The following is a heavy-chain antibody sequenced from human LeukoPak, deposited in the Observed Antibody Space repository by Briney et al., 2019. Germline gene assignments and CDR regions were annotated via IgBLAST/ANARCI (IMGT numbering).Heavy chain of an antibody. D-gene: IGHD6-13*01. CDR2: IDPSDSYT. Sequence: PGESLRIPCKGSGYSFTNYWIIWVRQMPGKGLEWMGKIDPSDSYTNYSPSFQGHVTLSADKSISTAYLQWSSLKASDTAMYYCARLIAAPTFDYWGQGTLVTVSS. CDR1: GYSFTNYW. J-gene: IGHJ4*02. V-gene: IGHV5-10-1*01. CDR3: ARLIAAPTFDY.